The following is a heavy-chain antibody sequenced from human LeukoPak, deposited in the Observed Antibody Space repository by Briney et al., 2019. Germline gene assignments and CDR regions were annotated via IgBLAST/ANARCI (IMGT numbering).Heavy chain of an antibody. CDR1: GFTFRSYS. D-gene: IGHD1-26*01. Sequence: PGGSLRLSRAASGFTFRSYSIHWVRQAPGKGLEGVTSMSSSSGYIYSEDSVKGRFTISRDNAKNSLYLQMNSLRAEDTAVYYCAREGHGAAGGAFDIWGQGTMVTVSS. V-gene: IGHV3-21*01. J-gene: IGHJ3*02. CDR3: AREGHGAAGGAFDI. CDR2: MSSSSGYI.